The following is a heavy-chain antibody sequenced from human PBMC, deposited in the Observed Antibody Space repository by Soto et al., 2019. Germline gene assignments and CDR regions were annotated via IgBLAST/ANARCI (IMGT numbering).Heavy chain of an antibody. CDR2: IYNNERT. J-gene: IGHJ6*02. V-gene: IGHV4-4*02. CDR1: GVSISSSQW. CDR3: GRTKDYVYGVDV. Sequence: QVQLQESGPGLVKPSGTLSLTCAVSGVSISSSQWWSWVRQPPGKGLEWIGEIYNNERTNYNPSLTRRLTMSLDRSKNQVSLNLSSVTAAATATYYCGRTKDYVYGVDVWGQGTTVTVSS.